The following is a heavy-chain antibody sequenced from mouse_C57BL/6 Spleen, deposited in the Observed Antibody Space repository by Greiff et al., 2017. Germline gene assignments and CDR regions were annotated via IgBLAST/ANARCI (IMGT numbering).Heavy chain of an antibody. J-gene: IGHJ4*01. D-gene: IGHD4-1*01. CDR1: GYTFTSYW. Sequence: VQLQQPGAELVRPGSSVKLSCKASGYTFTSYWMHWVKQRPIQGLEWIGNIDPSDSETHYNQKFKDKATLTVDKSSSTAYMQLSSLTSEDSAVYYCARSGSSPMDYWGQGTSVTVSS. V-gene: IGHV1-52*01. CDR2: IDPSDSET. CDR3: ARSGSSPMDY.